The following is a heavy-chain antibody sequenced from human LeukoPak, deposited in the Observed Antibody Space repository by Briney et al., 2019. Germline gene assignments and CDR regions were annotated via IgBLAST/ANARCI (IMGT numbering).Heavy chain of an antibody. J-gene: IGHJ5*02. Sequence: KPSETLSLTCTVSGGSISSYYWSWIRQPPGKGLEWIGYIYYSGSTNYNPSLKSRVTISVDTSKNQFSLKLSSVTAADTAVYYCARVLIGLVGLLPQLYSSSNWFDPWGQGTLVTVSS. CDR1: GGSISSYY. V-gene: IGHV4-59*12. CDR3: ARVLIGLVGLLPQLYSSSNWFDP. CDR2: IYYSGST. D-gene: IGHD6-13*01.